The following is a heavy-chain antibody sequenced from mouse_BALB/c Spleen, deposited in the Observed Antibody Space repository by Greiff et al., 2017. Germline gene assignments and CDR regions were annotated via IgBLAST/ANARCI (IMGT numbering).Heavy chain of an antibody. CDR3: ARGDYYGSSYS. Sequence: DLVKPGASVKLSCKASGYTFTSYWINWIKQRPGQGLEWIGRIAPGSGSTYYNEMFKGKATLTVDTSSSTAYIQLSSLSSEDSAVYVCARGDYYGSSYSWGQGTSVTVSS. V-gene: IGHV1S41*01. D-gene: IGHD1-1*01. CDR1: GYTFTSYW. J-gene: IGHJ4*01. CDR2: IAPGSGST.